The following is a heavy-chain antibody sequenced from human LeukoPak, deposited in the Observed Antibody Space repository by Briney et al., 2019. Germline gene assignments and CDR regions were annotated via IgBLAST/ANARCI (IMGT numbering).Heavy chain of an antibody. CDR3: ARGAPYYDFWSGYSQDKFDY. J-gene: IGHJ4*02. CDR2: INHSGST. V-gene: IGHV4-34*01. Sequence: SETLSLTCAVYGGSFSGYYWSWVRQPPGKGLEWIGEINHSGSTNYNPSLKSRVTISVDTSKNQFSLKLSSVTAADTAVYYCARGAPYYDFWSGYSQDKFDYWGQGTLVTVSS. CDR1: GGSFSGYY. D-gene: IGHD3-3*01.